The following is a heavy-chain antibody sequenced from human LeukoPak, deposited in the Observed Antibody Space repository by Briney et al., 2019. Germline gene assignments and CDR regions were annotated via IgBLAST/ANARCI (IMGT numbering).Heavy chain of an antibody. CDR3: ARDHGAYYFDY. CDR2: ISSSSSYI. V-gene: IGHV3-21*01. Sequence: GGSLRLSCAASGFTFSSYSMNWVRQAPGKGLEWVSSISSSSSYIYYADSVKGRFTISRDNAKNSLYLQMNSRRAEDTAVYYCARDHGAYYFDYWGQGTLVTVSS. D-gene: IGHD3-10*01. J-gene: IGHJ4*02. CDR1: GFTFSSYS.